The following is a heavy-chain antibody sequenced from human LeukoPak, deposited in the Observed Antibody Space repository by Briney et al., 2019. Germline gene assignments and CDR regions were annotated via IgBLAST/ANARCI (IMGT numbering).Heavy chain of an antibody. CDR2: IYYSGST. CDR3: ARRGSSSSPLYYGMDV. CDR1: GGSISSYY. V-gene: IGHV4-59*08. D-gene: IGHD6-6*01. J-gene: IGHJ6*02. Sequence: SETLSLTCTVSGGSISSYYWSWLRQPPGKGREWIGYIYYSGSTNYNPSLKSRVTISVDTSKNQFSLKLSSVTAADTAVYYCARRGSSSSPLYYGMDVWGQGTTVTVSS.